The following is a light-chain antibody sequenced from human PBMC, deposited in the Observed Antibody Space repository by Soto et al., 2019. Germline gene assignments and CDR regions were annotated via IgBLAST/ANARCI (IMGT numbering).Light chain of an antibody. CDR3: SSYTSSSTWV. V-gene: IGLV2-14*01. J-gene: IGLJ3*02. CDR1: SSDVGGYNY. Sequence: QSALTQPASVSGSPGQSITISCTGTSSDVGGYNYVSWYQQHPGKAPKLMIYEVSNRSSGVSNRFSGSKSGNTASLTISGLQAEDEADYYCSSYTSSSTWVVGGGTQLTVL. CDR2: EVS.